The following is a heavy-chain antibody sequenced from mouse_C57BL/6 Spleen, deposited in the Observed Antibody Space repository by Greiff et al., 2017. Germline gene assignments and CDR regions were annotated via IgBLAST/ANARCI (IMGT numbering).Heavy chain of an antibody. CDR3: ARDDYGSSYDYYAMDY. J-gene: IGHJ4*01. V-gene: IGHV3-6*01. D-gene: IGHD1-1*01. CDR2: ISYDGSN. Sequence: QSGPGLVKPSQSLSLTCSVTGYSITSGYYWNWIRQFPGNKLEWMGYISYDGSNNYNPSLKNRISITRDTSKNQFFLKLNSVTTEDTATYYCARDDYGSSYDYYAMDYWGQGTSVTVSS. CDR1: GYSITSGYY.